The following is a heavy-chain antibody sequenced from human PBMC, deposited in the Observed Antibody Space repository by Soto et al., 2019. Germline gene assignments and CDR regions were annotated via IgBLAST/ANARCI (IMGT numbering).Heavy chain of an antibody. CDR1: GGTFSSYA. Sequence: SVKVSCKASGGTFSSYAISWVRQAPGQGLEWMGGIIPIFGTANYAQKFQGRVTITADKSTSTAYMELSSLRSEDTAVYYCARRIQLWTGWFDPWGQGTLVTVSS. CDR3: ARRIQLWTGWFDP. V-gene: IGHV1-69*06. CDR2: IIPIFGTA. J-gene: IGHJ5*02. D-gene: IGHD5-18*01.